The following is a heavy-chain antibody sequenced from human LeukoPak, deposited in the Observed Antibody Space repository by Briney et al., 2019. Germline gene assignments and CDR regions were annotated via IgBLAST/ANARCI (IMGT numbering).Heavy chain of an antibody. Sequence: SETLSLTCTVSGGSISSSSYYWGWIRQPPGKGLEWIGSIYYSGSTYYNLSLKSRVTISVDTSKNQFSLKLSSVTAADTAVYYCARQGRARPLYYMDVWGKGTTVTVSS. CDR2: IYYSGST. CDR3: ARQGRARPLYYMDV. J-gene: IGHJ6*03. D-gene: IGHD6-6*01. V-gene: IGHV4-39*01. CDR1: GGSISSSSYY.